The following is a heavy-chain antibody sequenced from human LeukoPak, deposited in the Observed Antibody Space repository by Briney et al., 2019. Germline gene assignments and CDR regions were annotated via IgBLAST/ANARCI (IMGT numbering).Heavy chain of an antibody. Sequence: PGGSLRLSCAASGFTFSNYWMHWVRQAPGKGLVWVSRIKSDGSSTSYAESVKGRFTISRDNAKNTLYLQMNSLRAEDAALYYCARDGSSWSNWLDPWGQGTLVTVSS. CDR2: IKSDGSST. J-gene: IGHJ5*02. D-gene: IGHD6-13*01. CDR1: GFTFSNYW. V-gene: IGHV3-74*01. CDR3: ARDGSSWSNWLDP.